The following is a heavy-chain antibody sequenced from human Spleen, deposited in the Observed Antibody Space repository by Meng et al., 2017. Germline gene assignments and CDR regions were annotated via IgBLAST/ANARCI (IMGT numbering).Heavy chain of an antibody. Sequence: HVQLQELGAGPVKPSGTLSLTCAVSGGSISSSNWGGWVRQPPGKGLECIGYIYYSGTTNYKPSLKRRITISVDTAKNQFSLKLNSVTAADTAVYYCARGRGRGSPNWFDAWGHGTLVTVSS. CDR3: ARGRGRGSPNWFDA. J-gene: IGHJ5*01. CDR1: GGSISSSNW. CDR2: IYYSGTT. V-gene: IGHV4-4*02. D-gene: IGHD3-10*01.